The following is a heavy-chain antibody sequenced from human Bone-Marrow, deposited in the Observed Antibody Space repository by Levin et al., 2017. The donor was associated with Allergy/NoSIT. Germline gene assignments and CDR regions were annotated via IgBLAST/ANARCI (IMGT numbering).Heavy chain of an antibody. CDR3: ARVVGSGSYYAPIDY. Sequence: LSLTCAASGFTFSSYAMHWVRQAPGKGLEWVAVISYDGSNKYYADSVKGRFTISRDNSKNTLYLQMNSLRAEDTAVYYCARVVGSGSYYAPIDYWGQGTLVTVSS. J-gene: IGHJ4*02. V-gene: IGHV3-30-3*01. CDR1: GFTFSSYA. D-gene: IGHD3-10*01. CDR2: ISYDGSNK.